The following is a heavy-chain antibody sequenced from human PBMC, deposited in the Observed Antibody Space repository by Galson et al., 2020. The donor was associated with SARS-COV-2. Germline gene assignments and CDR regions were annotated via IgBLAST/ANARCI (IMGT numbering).Heavy chain of an antibody. CDR2: IYPGDSDT. J-gene: IGHJ5*02. Sequence: GESLKISCKGSGYSFTSYWIGWVRQMPGKGLEWMGIIYPGDSDTRYSPSFQGQVTISADKSISTAYLQWSSLKASDTAMYYCARCDFDWLRGGGNWFDPWGQGTLVTVSS. CDR1: GYSFTSYW. CDR3: ARCDFDWLRGGGNWFDP. D-gene: IGHD3-9*01. V-gene: IGHV5-51*01.